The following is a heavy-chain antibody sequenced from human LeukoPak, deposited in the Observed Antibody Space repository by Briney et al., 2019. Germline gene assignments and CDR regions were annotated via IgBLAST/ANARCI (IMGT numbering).Heavy chain of an antibody. V-gene: IGHV3-30*02. CDR2: IRYDGNEK. CDR3: AKVISAWSGFDY. Sequence: GGSLRLSCAASGFTFGNYGMQWLRQAPRKGLEWVAFIRYDGNEKLYADSVKGRFTVSRDNSRNTLDLQANSLKPDDTAVYYCAKVISAWSGFDYWGQGTLVTVSS. CDR1: GFTFGNYG. J-gene: IGHJ4*02. D-gene: IGHD6-19*01.